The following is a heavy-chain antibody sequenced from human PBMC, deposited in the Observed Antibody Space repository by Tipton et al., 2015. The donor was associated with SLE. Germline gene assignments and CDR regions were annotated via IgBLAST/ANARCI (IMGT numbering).Heavy chain of an antibody. D-gene: IGHD3-10*01. CDR2: IYYSGST. CDR3: ARGREWVENYGSGSYRTHQYLDL. CDR1: GGSISSYY. V-gene: IGHV4-59*01. Sequence: TLSLTCTVSGGSISSYYWSWIRQPPGKGLEWIGYIYYSGSTNYNPSLKSRVTISVDTSKNQFSLKMSSVTAADTAVYYCARGREWVENYGSGSYRTHQYLDLWGRGTLVTVPS. J-gene: IGHJ2*01.